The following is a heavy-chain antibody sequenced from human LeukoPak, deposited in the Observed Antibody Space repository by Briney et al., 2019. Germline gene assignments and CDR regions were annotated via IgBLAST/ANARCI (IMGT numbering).Heavy chain of an antibody. V-gene: IGHV3-74*01. CDR1: GFTFSNYW. D-gene: IGHD3-16*01. CDR3: AKENMGPYYMDV. J-gene: IGHJ6*03. Sequence: PGGSLRLSCAASGFTFSNYWMHWVRQIPGKGLMWVSRINSDGSATTYADSVKGRFTISRDNAKNTLYLQMNSLRVEDTAVYYCAKENMGPYYMDVWGKGTTVTISS. CDR2: INSDGSAT.